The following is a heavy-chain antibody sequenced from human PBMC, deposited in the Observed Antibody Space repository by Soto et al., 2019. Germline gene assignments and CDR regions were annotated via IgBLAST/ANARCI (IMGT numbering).Heavy chain of an antibody. CDR2: ISPDSGDT. J-gene: IGHJ4*02. Sequence: QVQLVQSGAEVKKPGASVKVSCKASGYTFTGYYIHWVRQAPGQGLEWMGWISPDSGDTNCAQKFQGRLTMTRDTSISPAYMELSRLISDDTAVYYCARALKAGGGYWGQGTLVTVSS. D-gene: IGHD3-10*01. CDR3: ARALKAGGGY. CDR1: GYTFTGYY. V-gene: IGHV1-2*02.